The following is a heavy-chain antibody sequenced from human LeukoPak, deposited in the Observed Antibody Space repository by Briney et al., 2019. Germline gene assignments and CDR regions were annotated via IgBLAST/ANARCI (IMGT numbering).Heavy chain of an antibody. Sequence: PGGSLRLSCAASGFTFSSYSMNWVRQAPGKGLEWVSSISSSSSYIYYADSVKGRFTISRDNAKNSLYLQMNSLRAEDTAVYYCARDPPRYYYDSSGITNWGQGTLVTVSS. CDR1: GFTFSSYS. J-gene: IGHJ4*02. CDR3: ARDPPRYYYDSSGITN. V-gene: IGHV3-21*01. CDR2: ISSSSSYI. D-gene: IGHD3-22*01.